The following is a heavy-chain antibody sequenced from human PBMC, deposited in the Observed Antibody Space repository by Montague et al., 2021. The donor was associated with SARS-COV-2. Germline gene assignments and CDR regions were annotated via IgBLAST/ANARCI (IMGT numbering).Heavy chain of an antibody. CDR2: IYHTGST. CDR1: GVSVNNYY. V-gene: IGHV4-59*02. CDR3: VRDFYDTSDYFQGTFDV. J-gene: IGHJ3*01. Sequence: SETLSLTCSVSGVSVNNYYWAWIRQTPEKGLERIGYIYHTGSTNYNPSLRNRITISIDTSANQFSLKLRSVTPADTAVYYCVRDFYDTSDYFQGTFDVWGHGTVVSVSS. D-gene: IGHD3-22*01.